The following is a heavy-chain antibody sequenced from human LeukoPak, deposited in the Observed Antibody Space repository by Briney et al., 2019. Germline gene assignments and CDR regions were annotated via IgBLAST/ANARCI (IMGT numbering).Heavy chain of an antibody. CDR1: GGSISSYY. J-gene: IGHJ3*02. CDR2: IYYSGST. V-gene: IGHV4-59*01. Sequence: SETLSLTCTVSGGSISSYYWTWIRQPPGKGLEWIGYIYYSGSTNYNPSLKSRVIISVDMSKNQFSLKLSSVTAADTAVYYCARDRYYYDSSGYPMGDDAFDIWGQGTMVTVSS. CDR3: ARDRYYYDSSGYPMGDDAFDI. D-gene: IGHD3-22*01.